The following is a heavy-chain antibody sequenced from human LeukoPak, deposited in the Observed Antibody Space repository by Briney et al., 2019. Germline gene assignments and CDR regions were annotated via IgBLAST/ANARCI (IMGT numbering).Heavy chain of an antibody. D-gene: IGHD6-13*01. CDR3: ARDSRYDSGWFDDGMDV. CDR2: MNDRGDS. CDR1: GDSMRSYY. V-gene: IGHV4-59*01. Sequence: SETLSLTCTVSGDSMRSYYWSWIRQAPGKGLEWLGHMNDRGDSNYNPSLKGRGSISVDTSKNQFSLKLRSVTAADTAVYYCARDSRYDSGWFDDGMDVWGPGTTVTVSS. J-gene: IGHJ6*02.